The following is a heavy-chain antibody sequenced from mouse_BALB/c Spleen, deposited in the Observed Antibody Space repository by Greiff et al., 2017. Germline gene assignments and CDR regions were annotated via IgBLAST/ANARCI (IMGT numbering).Heavy chain of an antibody. Sequence: EVQLQKSGAELVKPGASVKLSCTASGFNIKDTYMHWVKQRPEQGLEWIGRIDPANGNTKYDPKFQGKATITADTSSNTAYLQLSSLTSEDTAVYYCARDSYDGLYSDYWGQGTTLTVSS. CDR3: ARDSYDGLYSDY. D-gene: IGHD2-12*01. V-gene: IGHV14-3*02. J-gene: IGHJ2*01. CDR2: IDPANGNT. CDR1: GFNIKDTY.